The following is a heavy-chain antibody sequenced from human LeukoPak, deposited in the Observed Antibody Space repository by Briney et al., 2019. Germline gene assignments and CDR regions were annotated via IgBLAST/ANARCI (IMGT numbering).Heavy chain of an antibody. Sequence: PSETLSLTCTVSSGSISSSSYYWGWIRQPPGKGLEWIGSIYYSGSTYYNPSLKSRVTISVDTSKNQFSLKLSSVTAADTAVYYCAREFRATVTTGYYYYYMDVWGKGTTVTVSS. J-gene: IGHJ6*03. CDR2: IYYSGST. CDR3: AREFRATVTTGYYYYYMDV. CDR1: SGSISSSSYY. V-gene: IGHV4-39*07. D-gene: IGHD4-17*01.